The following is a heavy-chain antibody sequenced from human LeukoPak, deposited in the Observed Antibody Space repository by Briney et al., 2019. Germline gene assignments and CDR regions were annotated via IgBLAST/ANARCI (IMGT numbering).Heavy chain of an antibody. J-gene: IGHJ3*02. D-gene: IGHD3-10*01. CDR1: GYTFTSYY. Sequence: EASVRVSCKASGYTFTSYYMHWVRQAPGQGLEWMGIINPSGGSTSYAQKFQGRVTMTRDTSTSTVYMELSSLRSEDTAVYYCARVRSRVRGAFDIWGQGTMVTVSS. V-gene: IGHV1-46*01. CDR3: ARVRSRVRGAFDI. CDR2: INPSGGST.